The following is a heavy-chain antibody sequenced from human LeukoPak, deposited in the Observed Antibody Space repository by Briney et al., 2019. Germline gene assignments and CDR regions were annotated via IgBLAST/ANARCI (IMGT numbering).Heavy chain of an antibody. D-gene: IGHD3-22*01. V-gene: IGHV1-46*01. J-gene: IGHJ3*02. CDR1: GYTFTSYY. CDR3: ARMAWEYYYDSGGYRGAFDI. Sequence: ASVKVSCKASGYTFTSYYMHWVRQAPGQGLEWMGIINPSGGSTSYAQKFQGRVTMTRDMSTSTVYMELSSLRSEDTAVYYCARMAWEYYYDSGGYRGAFDIWGQGTMVTVSS. CDR2: INPSGGST.